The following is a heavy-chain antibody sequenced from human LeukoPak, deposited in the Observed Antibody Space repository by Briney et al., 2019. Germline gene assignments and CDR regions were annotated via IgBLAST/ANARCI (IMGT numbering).Heavy chain of an antibody. D-gene: IGHD6-6*01. CDR1: GGSISSSSYY. Sequence: SETLSLTCTVSGGSISSSSYYWAWIRQPPGKGLEWIGSIYYSGNTYYNPSLKSRVTISVDPSKNHFSLRLSSVTAADTAVYYCARHRAYSSSSPFDYWGQGTLVTVSS. V-gene: IGHV4-39*01. CDR3: ARHRAYSSSSPFDY. J-gene: IGHJ4*02. CDR2: IYYSGNT.